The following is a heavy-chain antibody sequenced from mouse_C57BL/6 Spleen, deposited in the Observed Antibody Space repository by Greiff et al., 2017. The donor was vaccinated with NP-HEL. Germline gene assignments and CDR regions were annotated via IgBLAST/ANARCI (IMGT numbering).Heavy chain of an antibody. CDR3: AFYYGYFDY. CDR2: IDPSDSYT. CDR1: GYTFTSYW. D-gene: IGHD2-1*01. V-gene: IGHV1-59*01. J-gene: IGHJ2*01. Sequence: QVQLKQPGAELVRPGTSVKLSCKASGYTFTSYWMHWVKQRPGQGLEWIGVIDPSDSYTNYNQKFKGKATLTVDTSSSTAYMQLSSLTSEDSAVYYCAFYYGYFDYWGQGTTLTVSS.